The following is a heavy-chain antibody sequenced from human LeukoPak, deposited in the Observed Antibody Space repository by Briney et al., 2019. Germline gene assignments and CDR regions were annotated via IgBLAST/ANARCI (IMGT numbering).Heavy chain of an antibody. CDR2: IKEDGSET. Sequence: GGSLRLSCAASGFTFSRYWMSWVRQAPGKGLEWVANIKEDGSETYYVDSMKGRFTISRDNAKNSLYLQINSLRAEDTAVYYCARVRYYGSGSYLKSYYFDYWGQGTLVTVSS. CDR3: ARVRYYGSGSYLKSYYFDY. D-gene: IGHD3-10*01. CDR1: GFTFSRYW. V-gene: IGHV3-7*01. J-gene: IGHJ4*02.